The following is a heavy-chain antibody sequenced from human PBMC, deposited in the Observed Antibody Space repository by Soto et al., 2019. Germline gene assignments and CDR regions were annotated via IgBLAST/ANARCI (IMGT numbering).Heavy chain of an antibody. J-gene: IGHJ4*02. V-gene: IGHV1-69*01. CDR3: ARPRTVATTKGYDY. CDR1: GGTFSNYP. D-gene: IGHD1-1*01. CDR2: IIPIFGKV. Sequence: QVQLVQSGAEVKKPGSSVKVSCKASGGTFSNYPFTWVRQAPGQGLEWMGGIIPIFGKVTYAQKFQRRVTISADESMSTAYMEMSSLTSEDTAVYYCARPRTVATTKGYDYWGQGTLVTVSS.